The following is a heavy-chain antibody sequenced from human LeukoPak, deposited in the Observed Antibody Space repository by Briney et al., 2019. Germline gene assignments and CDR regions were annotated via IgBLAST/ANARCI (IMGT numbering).Heavy chain of an antibody. CDR2: ISGSGGST. D-gene: IGHD1-7*01. J-gene: IGHJ5*02. CDR1: GFTFSSYA. Sequence: GGSLRLSCAASGFTFSSYAMSWVRQAPGKGLEWVSAISGSGGSTYYADSVKGRFTISRDNSKNTLYLQMNSLRAEDTAVYYCARKDKNQRENYFQTSYNWFDPWGQGTLVTVSS. CDR3: ARKDKNQRENYFQTSYNWFDP. V-gene: IGHV3-23*01.